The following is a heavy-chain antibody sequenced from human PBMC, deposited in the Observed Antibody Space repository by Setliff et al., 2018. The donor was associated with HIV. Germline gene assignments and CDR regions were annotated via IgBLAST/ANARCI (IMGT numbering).Heavy chain of an antibody. CDR3: ARDHCSSSGCYEYSYSGMDV. J-gene: IGHJ6*02. CDR1: GYTFTGYY. CDR2: INPNSGGT. V-gene: IGHV1-2*02. Sequence: ASVKVSCKASGYTFTGYYMHWVRQAPGQGLEWMGWINPNSGGTTYAQKFQGRVTMTRDTSISTAYMEVSRLTSDDTAVYYCARDHCSSSGCYEYSYSGMDVWGQGTTVTVSS. D-gene: IGHD2-2*01.